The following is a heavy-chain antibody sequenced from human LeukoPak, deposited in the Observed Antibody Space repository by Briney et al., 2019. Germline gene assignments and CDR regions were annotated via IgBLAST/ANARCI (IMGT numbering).Heavy chain of an antibody. CDR3: ARGARE. D-gene: IGHD5-24*01. Sequence: SETLSLTCAVYGGSFSGDYWSWIRQPPGKGLEWIGEINHSGSTNYNPSLKSRVTISVDTSKNQFSLKLSSVTAADTAVYYCARGAREWGQGTLVTVSS. V-gene: IGHV4-34*01. J-gene: IGHJ4*02. CDR2: INHSGST. CDR1: GGSFSGDY.